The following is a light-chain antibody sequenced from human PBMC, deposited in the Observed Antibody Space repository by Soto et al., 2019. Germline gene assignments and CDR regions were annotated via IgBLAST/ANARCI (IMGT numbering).Light chain of an antibody. CDR1: QRVSSSY. Sequence: EIVLTQSPGPLSLSPGERATLSCRASQRVSSSYLAWYQQKPGQAPRLLIYGASSRATRVHDRFSGSGYGTGFTLTISRLEPQDFAVYYCQQYGSSPLYTFGQGTNLEIK. V-gene: IGKV3-20*01. J-gene: IGKJ2*01. CDR3: QQYGSSPLYT. CDR2: GAS.